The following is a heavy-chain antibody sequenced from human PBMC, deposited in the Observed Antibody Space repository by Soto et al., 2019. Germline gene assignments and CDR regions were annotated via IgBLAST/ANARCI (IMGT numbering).Heavy chain of an antibody. CDR2: IYNSVNT. CDR3: ARGPSGDKVDY. J-gene: IGHJ4*02. D-gene: IGHD3-10*01. V-gene: IGHV4-30-4*01. Sequence: QVQLQESGGGLVEPSQTLSLTCTVSGDSISNGYYTWSWIRQPPGKDLEWIGHIYNSVNTYSNPSLKSRVTISADTSKNQFSLKLSSVTAADTAVYYCARGPSGDKVDYWGQGTLVTVSS. CDR1: GDSISNGYYT.